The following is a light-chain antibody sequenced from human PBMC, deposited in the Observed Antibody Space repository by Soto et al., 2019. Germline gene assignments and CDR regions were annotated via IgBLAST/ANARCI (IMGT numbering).Light chain of an antibody. CDR2: KAS. V-gene: IGKV1-5*03. CDR1: QSISSW. CDR3: QQYNSYS. J-gene: IGKJ1*01. Sequence: DIQMTQSPSTLSASVGDRVTITCRASQSISSWLAWYQQKPGKAPKLLIYKASSLESGVPSRFSGNGSGTEFTLTISSLQPDDFATYYCQQYNSYSFGQGTKVDIK.